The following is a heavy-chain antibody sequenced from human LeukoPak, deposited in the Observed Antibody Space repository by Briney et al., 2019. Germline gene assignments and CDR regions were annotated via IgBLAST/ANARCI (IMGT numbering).Heavy chain of an antibody. Sequence: PGRSPRLSXAASGFTFDDYAMHWVWQAPGKGLEWVSGISWNSGNIGYADSVKGRFAISRDSAKNSLYLQMNSLRAEDMALYYCAKGYSYDMTYYFDYWGQGTLVTVSS. CDR1: GFTFDDYA. CDR3: AKGYSYDMTYYFDY. D-gene: IGHD5-18*01. J-gene: IGHJ4*02. V-gene: IGHV3-9*03. CDR2: ISWNSGNI.